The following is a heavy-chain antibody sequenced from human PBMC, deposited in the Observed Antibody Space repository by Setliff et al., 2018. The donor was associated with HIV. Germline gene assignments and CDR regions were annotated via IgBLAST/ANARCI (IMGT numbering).Heavy chain of an antibody. CDR3: ARDIGTVWHNWFDP. V-gene: IGHV1-3*04. CDR1: GYTFTEYA. Sequence: GASVKVSCKASGYTFTEYAMHWVRQAPGQRLEWMGWINTGNGNTKYSQKFQGRVTITRDTSASTVYMHMSSLRSEDTAVYYCARDIGTVWHNWFDPWGQGTLVT. CDR2: INTGNGNT. J-gene: IGHJ5*02. D-gene: IGHD3-16*02.